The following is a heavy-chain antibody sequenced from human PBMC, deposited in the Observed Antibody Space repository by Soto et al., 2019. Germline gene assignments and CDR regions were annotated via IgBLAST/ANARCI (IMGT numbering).Heavy chain of an antibody. J-gene: IGHJ4*02. D-gene: IGHD3-22*01. CDR3: ARVPRYAYDSSGYYFGY. CDR1: GYTFTNYG. Sequence: QVQLVQSGAEVKKPGASVKVSCKASGYTFTNYGISWVRQAPGQGLEWMGWISAYNGNTNYPQKLQGRVTMTTDTSTSTAYMELRSLRSDDTAVYYCARVPRYAYDSSGYYFGYWGQGTLVTVSS. V-gene: IGHV1-18*01. CDR2: ISAYNGNT.